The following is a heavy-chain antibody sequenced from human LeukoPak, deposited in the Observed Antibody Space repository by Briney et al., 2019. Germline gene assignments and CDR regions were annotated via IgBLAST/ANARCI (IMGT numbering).Heavy chain of an antibody. V-gene: IGHV3-74*01. J-gene: IGHJ4*02. D-gene: IGHD6-19*01. CDR1: GFTFSKYW. CDR2: INTDGTVT. Sequence: GGSLRLPCAAWGFTFSKYWVLWVRQAPGKGLESVSRINTDGTVTTYADSVKGRFTVSRDNADNTMFLQMNGVRDEDTAVYYCATKQWLAPPPDSWGQGTPVTVSS. CDR3: ATKQWLAPPPDS.